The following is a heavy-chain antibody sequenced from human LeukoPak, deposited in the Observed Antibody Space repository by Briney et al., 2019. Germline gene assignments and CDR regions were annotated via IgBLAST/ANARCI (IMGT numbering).Heavy chain of an antibody. D-gene: IGHD6-19*01. V-gene: IGHV1-18*01. CDR3: ARRSTLYSSGHFYFDY. CDR1: GYTFTNYG. J-gene: IGHJ4*02. CDR2: ISAQDGTT. Sequence: ASVKVSCKASGYTFTNYGITWVRQAPGQGLEWMGWISAQDGTTNYALKLQDRVTTTTDTSTSTAYMEVRGLRSDDTAVYYCARRSTLYSSGHFYFDYWGQGTLVTVSS.